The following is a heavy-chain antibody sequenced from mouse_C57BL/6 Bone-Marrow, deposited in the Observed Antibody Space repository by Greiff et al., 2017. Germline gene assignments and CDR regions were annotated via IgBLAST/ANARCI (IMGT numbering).Heavy chain of an antibody. CDR3: TILRRGAWFAY. V-gene: IGHV1-15*01. CDR2: IDPETGGT. D-gene: IGHD1-1*01. Sequence: VQLQQSGAELVRPGASVTLSCKASGYTFTDYEMHWVKQTPVHGLEWIGAIDPETGGTAYNQKFKGKAILTADKSSSTAYMELRSLTSEDSAVYYWTILRRGAWFAYWGKGTLVTVSA. CDR1: GYTFTDYE. J-gene: IGHJ3*01.